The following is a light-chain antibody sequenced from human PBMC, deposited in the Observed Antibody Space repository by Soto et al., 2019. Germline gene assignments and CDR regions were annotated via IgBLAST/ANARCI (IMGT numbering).Light chain of an antibody. J-gene: IGKJ4*01. Sequence: EIVMTQSPATLSVSPGEGATLSCRASQGIGDTLAWYQQKPGQTPRLLIYDTSIRATGVPAMFSGSRSGAEFALTISLLQSEDFATYYCQQLNTYPVTCGGGTKVEIK. CDR2: DTS. V-gene: IGKV3D-15*03. CDR1: QGIGDT. CDR3: QQLNTYPVT.